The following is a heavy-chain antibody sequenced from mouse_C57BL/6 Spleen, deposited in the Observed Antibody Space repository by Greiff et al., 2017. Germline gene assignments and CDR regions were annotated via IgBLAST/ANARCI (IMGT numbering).Heavy chain of an antibody. J-gene: IGHJ3*01. CDR1: GYTFTDYE. D-gene: IGHD2-4*01. CDR3: TRRGLTWFAY. CDR2: IDPETGGT. V-gene: IGHV1-15*01. Sequence: QVQLKQSGAELVRPGASVTLSCKASGYTFTDYEMHWVKQTPVHGLEWIGAIDPETGGTAYNQKFKGKAILTADNSSSTAYMEIRSLTSEYSAVYYCTRRGLTWFAYWGQGTLVTVSA.